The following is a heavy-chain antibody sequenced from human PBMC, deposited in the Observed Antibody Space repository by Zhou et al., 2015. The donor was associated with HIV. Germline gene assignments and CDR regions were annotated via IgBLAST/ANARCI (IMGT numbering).Heavy chain of an antibody. Sequence: EVQLVESGGGLVQPGGSLRLSCEASGFTFSSSWMSWVRQAPGKGLEWVANIKQDGSQKYYLDSVRGRFTIFRDNGKNLVHLQMNNLTPDDTATYYCARVGSSPERYFYMDVWGKGTTVIVSS. V-gene: IGHV3-7*04. D-gene: IGHD1-14*01. CDR2: IKQDGSQK. CDR1: GFTFSSSW. CDR3: ARVGSSPERYFYMDV. J-gene: IGHJ6*03.